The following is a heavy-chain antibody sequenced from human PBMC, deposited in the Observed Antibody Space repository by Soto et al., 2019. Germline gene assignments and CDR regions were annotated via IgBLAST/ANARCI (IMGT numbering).Heavy chain of an antibody. J-gene: IGHJ6*02. Sequence: PSETLSLTCTVSGSITGYYWTWVRQPPGKSLELIGYMFHGGTTKYNPSLQSRVTLSLDTAKNQFSLSLTSVTAADTALYCCAAETGYYGMDVWGQGTTVTVSS. V-gene: IGHV4-59*13. CDR1: GSITGYY. CDR2: MFHGGTT. CDR3: AAETGYYGMDV. D-gene: IGHD3-10*01.